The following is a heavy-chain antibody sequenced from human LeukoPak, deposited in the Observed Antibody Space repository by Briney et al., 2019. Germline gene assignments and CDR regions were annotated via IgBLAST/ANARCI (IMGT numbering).Heavy chain of an antibody. V-gene: IGHV4-59*01. CDR3: ARQHSGIVGELDAFDI. D-gene: IGHD1-26*01. J-gene: IGHJ3*02. Sequence: SETLSLTCTVSGGSISSYYWSWIRQPPGKGLEWIGYIYYSGSTNYNPSLKSRVTISVDTSKNQFSLKLSSVSAADTAVYYCARQHSGIVGELDAFDIWGQGTMVTVS. CDR2: IYYSGST. CDR1: GGSISSYY.